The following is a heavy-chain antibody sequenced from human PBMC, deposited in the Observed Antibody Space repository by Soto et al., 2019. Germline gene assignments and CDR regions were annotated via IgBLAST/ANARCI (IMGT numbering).Heavy chain of an antibody. V-gene: IGHV2-5*02. D-gene: IGHD2-15*01. CDR1: GFSLSTSGVG. J-gene: IGHJ4*02. CDR3: AHSWRYCSGGSCYTGFDY. Sequence: QITLKESGPPLEKPTQTLTLTCTFSGFSLSTSGVGVGWIRQPPGKALEWLALIYWDDDKRYSPSLKSRLTITKDTSKNQVVLTMTNMDPVATATYYCAHSWRYCSGGSCYTGFDYWGQGTLVTVSS. CDR2: IYWDDDK.